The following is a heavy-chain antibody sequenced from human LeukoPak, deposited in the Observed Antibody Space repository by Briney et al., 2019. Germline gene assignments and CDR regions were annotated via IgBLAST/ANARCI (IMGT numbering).Heavy chain of an antibody. V-gene: IGHV4-34*01. CDR2: INHSGST. Sequence: PSETLSLTCAVYGGSFSGYYWSWIRQPPGKGLEWIGEINHSGSTNYNPSLKSRVTISVDTSKNQFSLKLSSVTAADTAVYYCARAHYGSGSQIPRSTTYGMDVWGQGTTVTVSS. D-gene: IGHD3-10*01. CDR1: GGSFSGYY. CDR3: ARAHYGSGSQIPRSTTYGMDV. J-gene: IGHJ6*02.